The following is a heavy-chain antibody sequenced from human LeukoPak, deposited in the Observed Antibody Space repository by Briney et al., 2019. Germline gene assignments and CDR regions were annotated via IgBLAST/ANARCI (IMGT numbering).Heavy chain of an antibody. J-gene: IGHJ4*02. Sequence: GGSLRLSCAASGFTFSDYWMNWVRQAPGKGLEWVANIKQDGSDKKFVDSVKGRFTISRDNAKNSLFLQMNSLRVEDTAVYYCVRGGRGERPNYWGQGTLVTVSS. D-gene: IGHD3-16*01. CDR1: GFTFSDYW. CDR2: IKQDGSDK. V-gene: IGHV3-7*01. CDR3: VRGGRGERPNY.